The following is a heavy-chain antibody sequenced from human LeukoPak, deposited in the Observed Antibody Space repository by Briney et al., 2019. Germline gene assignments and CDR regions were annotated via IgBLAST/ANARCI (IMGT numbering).Heavy chain of an antibody. CDR1: GFTFSSYA. V-gene: IGHV3-23*01. D-gene: IGHD3-3*01. J-gene: IGHJ4*02. CDR2: ISGSGGST. Sequence: PGGSLRLSCAASGFTFSSYAMSWARQAPGKGLEWVSAISGSGGSTYYADSVKGRFTISRDNSKNTLYLQMNSLRAEDTAVYYCAKFRIFGVAAPFDYWGQGTLVTVSS. CDR3: AKFRIFGVAAPFDY.